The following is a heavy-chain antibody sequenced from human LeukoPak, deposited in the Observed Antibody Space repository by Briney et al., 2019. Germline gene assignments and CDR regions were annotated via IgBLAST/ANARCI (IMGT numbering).Heavy chain of an antibody. J-gene: IGHJ6*02. CDR3: ARDPVMIASYYYYYYGMDV. V-gene: IGHV3-30-3*01. CDR2: ISYDGSNK. CDR1: GFTFGSYA. D-gene: IGHD3-22*01. Sequence: GRSLRLSCAASGFTFGSYAMHWVRQAPGKGLEWVAVISYDGSNKYYADSVKGRFTISRDNSKNTLYLQMNSLRAEDTAVYYCARDPVMIASYYYYYYGMDVWGQGTTVTVSS.